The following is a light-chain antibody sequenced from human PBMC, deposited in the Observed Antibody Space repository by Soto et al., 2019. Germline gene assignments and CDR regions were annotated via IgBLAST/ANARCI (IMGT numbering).Light chain of an antibody. CDR2: RAS. J-gene: IGKJ5*01. CDR1: QSVSSN. V-gene: IGKV3-15*01. CDR3: QQRQYWPPIT. Sequence: EIVMTQSPATLSVSPGERATLSCRASQSVSSNLAWYQQKPGQAPRLLIYRASTRATGVPARFSGSGSGTEFTLTISSLEPEDFAIYYCQQRQYWPPITFGQGTRLEIK.